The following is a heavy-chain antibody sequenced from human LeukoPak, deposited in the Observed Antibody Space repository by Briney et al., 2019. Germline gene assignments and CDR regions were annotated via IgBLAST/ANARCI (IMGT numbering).Heavy chain of an antibody. V-gene: IGHV3-23*01. CDR2: ISGSGGST. D-gene: IGHD6-13*01. CDR3: AKGHSSNWYSPFDY. J-gene: IGHJ4*02. Sequence: GGSLRLSCAASGFTFSSYAMSWVRQAPGKGREWVSAISGSGGSTYYADSVKGRFTISRDNCKNTLYLQMNSLRAEDTAVYYCAKGHSSNWYSPFDYWGQGTLVTVSS. CDR1: GFTFSSYA.